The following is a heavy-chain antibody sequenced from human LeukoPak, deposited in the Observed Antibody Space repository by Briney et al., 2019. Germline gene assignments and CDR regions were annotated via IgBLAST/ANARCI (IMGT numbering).Heavy chain of an antibody. V-gene: IGHV4-59*02. J-gene: IGHJ4*02. CDR2: IYYSGST. CDR1: AFTVTNTY. Sequence: GSLRLSCAASAFTVTNTYMSWIRQPPGKGLEWIGYIYYSGSTNYNPSLKSRVTISVDTSKNQFSLKLSSVTAADTAVYYCARDLGFGDLDYWGQGTLVTVSS. D-gene: IGHD3-10*01. CDR3: ARDLGFGDLDY.